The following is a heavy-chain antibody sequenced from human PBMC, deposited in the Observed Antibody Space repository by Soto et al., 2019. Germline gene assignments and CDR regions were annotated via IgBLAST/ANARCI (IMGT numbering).Heavy chain of an antibody. CDR1: GFTFSSYG. Sequence: PGGSLRLSCVASGFTFSSYGMHWVRQAPGKGLEWVAIISYDGSEKYYADSVQGRFTISRDNSKNTLYLQMNSLRAEDTAVYYCARIGSGSYYPDYWGQGTLVTVSS. CDR2: ISYDGSEK. CDR3: ARIGSGSYYPDY. J-gene: IGHJ4*02. V-gene: IGHV3-30*03. D-gene: IGHD3-10*01.